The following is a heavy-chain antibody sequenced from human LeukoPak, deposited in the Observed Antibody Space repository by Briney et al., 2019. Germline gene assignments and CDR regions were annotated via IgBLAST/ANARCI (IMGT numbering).Heavy chain of an antibody. D-gene: IGHD4-17*01. J-gene: IGHJ3*02. V-gene: IGHV4-34*01. Sequence: PSETLSLTCAVYGGSFSGYYGSWIRQPPGKGLEWIGEINHSGSTNYNPSLKSRVTISVDTSKNQFSLKLSSVTAADTAVYYCASGGDYRFAFDIWGQGTMATVSS. CDR3: ASGGDYRFAFDI. CDR2: INHSGST. CDR1: GGSFSGYY.